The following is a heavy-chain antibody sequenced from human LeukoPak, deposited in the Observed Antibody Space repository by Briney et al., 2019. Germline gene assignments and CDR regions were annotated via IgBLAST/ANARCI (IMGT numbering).Heavy chain of an antibody. CDR2: VYYSGST. V-gene: IGHV4-59*01. Sequence: SETLSLTCTVSGGSINSYYWSWIRQPPGKGLEWIGYVYYSGSTNYNPSLKSRVTISVDTSKNQLTLKLNSVTAADTAVYFCAREGRYCRSTGCYPFYYYMDVWGKGTTVTVSS. D-gene: IGHD2-2*01. J-gene: IGHJ6*03. CDR3: AREGRYCRSTGCYPFYYYMDV. CDR1: GGSINSYY.